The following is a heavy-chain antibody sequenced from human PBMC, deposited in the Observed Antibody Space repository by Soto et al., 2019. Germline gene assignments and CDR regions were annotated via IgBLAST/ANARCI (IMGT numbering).Heavy chain of an antibody. CDR2: LPSGGSYQ. D-gene: IGHD1-1*01. V-gene: IGHV3-33*05. CDR3: VTDGQFGNWNFDY. Sequence: QVQLVESGGGVVQPGTSLRLSCGTSGFTLSTSGMHWVRQAPGKGLEWVAFLPSGGSYQYYIDSVKGRFTISKDNSKNTLFLQMDSLRAEDTAVYYCVTDGQFGNWNFDYWGQGTLVTVSS. J-gene: IGHJ4*02. CDR1: GFTLSTSG.